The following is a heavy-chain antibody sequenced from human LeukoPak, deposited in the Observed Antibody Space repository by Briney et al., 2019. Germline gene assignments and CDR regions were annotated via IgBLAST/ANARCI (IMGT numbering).Heavy chain of an antibody. CDR1: GFTFSGSA. Sequence: PGGSLRLSCAASGFTFSGSAMHWVRQASGKGLGWVGRIRSTANNYATAYAASVKGRCTISRDDSQSTAYLQMDSLKTEDTAVYYCTHYRGVSDLFDAFDIWGQGTVVTVSS. CDR3: THYRGVSDLFDAFDI. J-gene: IGHJ3*02. CDR2: IRSTANNYAT. V-gene: IGHV3-73*01. D-gene: IGHD3-10*01.